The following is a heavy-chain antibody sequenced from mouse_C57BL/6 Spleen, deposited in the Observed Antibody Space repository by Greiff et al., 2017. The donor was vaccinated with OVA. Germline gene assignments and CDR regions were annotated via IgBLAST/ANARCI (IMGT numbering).Heavy chain of an antibody. CDR3: ARGTTVVATHWYFDV. Sequence: LVESGPELVKPGASVKISCKASGYSFTSYYIHWVKQRPGQGLEWIGWIYPGSGNTKYNEKFKGKATLTADTSSSTAYMQLSSLTSEDSAVYYCARGTTVVATHWYFDVWGTGTTVTVSS. V-gene: IGHV1-66*01. CDR1: GYSFTSYY. J-gene: IGHJ1*03. CDR2: IYPGSGNT. D-gene: IGHD1-1*01.